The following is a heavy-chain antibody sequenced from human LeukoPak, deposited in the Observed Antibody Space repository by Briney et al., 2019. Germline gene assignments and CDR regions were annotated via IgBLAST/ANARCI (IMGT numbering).Heavy chain of an antibody. Sequence: GGSLRLSCAASGFTFSSYSMTWVRQAPGKGLEWVSSISSSSSHIYYADSVKGRFTISRDNAKNSLYLQMNSLRAEDTAVYYCARGRGTATLYYFDYWGQGTLVTVSS. CDR2: ISSSSSHI. V-gene: IGHV3-21*01. CDR3: ARGRGTATLYYFDY. J-gene: IGHJ4*02. D-gene: IGHD2-21*02. CDR1: GFTFSSYS.